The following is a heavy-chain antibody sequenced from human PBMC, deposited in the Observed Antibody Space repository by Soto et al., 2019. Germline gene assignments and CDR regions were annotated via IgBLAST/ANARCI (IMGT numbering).Heavy chain of an antibody. CDR3: ARSRETHNWFDP. CDR1: GYSFTSDW. CDR2: IYPGDSDT. J-gene: IGHJ5*02. V-gene: IGHV5-51*01. Sequence: PGESLKISCQGSGYSFTSDWIGWVRQMPGKGLEWMGIIYPGDSDTRYSPSFQGQVTISADKSINTAYLQWSSLKASDTAMYYCARSRETHNWFDPWGQGTLVNVSS.